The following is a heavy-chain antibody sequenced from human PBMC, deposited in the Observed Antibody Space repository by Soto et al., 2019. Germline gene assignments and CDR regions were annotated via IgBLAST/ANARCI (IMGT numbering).Heavy chain of an antibody. CDR1: GITFSNAW. CDR2: IKSITDGGTT. CDR3: TTDSADIVVVPATFGMDV. V-gene: IGHV3-15*01. J-gene: IGHJ6*02. D-gene: IGHD2-2*01. Sequence: AGGSMRLSCAASGITFSNAWMTWVRQAPGKGLGWVGRIKSITDGGTTDYAAPVKGRFTISRDDSKDTLYLQMNNLRTEDTAVYHCTTDSADIVVVPATFGMDVWGQGTTVTVSS.